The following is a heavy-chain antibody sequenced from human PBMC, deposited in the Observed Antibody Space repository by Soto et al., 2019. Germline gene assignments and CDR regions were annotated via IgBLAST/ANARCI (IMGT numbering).Heavy chain of an antibody. CDR2: FYRGGRR. J-gene: IGHJ5*02. V-gene: IGHV3-53*03. Sequence: EVQMVESGGGLIQPGWSLKLSCAVSGFGVTESETYVSWIRQAPGKGLEWVAAFYRGGRRNYAASVKGRFVISRDKSENSVFLQLNLVRVEDTAVYYCAREVVVGATAKFDRWGQGTMVIVSP. D-gene: IGHD2-21*01. CDR1: GFGVTESETY. CDR3: AREVVVGATAKFDR.